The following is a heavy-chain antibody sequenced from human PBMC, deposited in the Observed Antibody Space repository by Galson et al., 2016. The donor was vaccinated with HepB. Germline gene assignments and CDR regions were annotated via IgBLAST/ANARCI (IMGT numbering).Heavy chain of an antibody. J-gene: IGHJ5*02. V-gene: IGHV3-23*01. CDR2: ISGNGIGA. CDR1: GFTFNTYA. D-gene: IGHD2-15*01. CDR3: AKGTLGQCSGGSCYGA. Sequence: SLRLSCAASGFTFNTYAMTWVRQAPGKGLECVATISGNGIGAAYAGSVKGRFTISRDNSKNTVYLQMNSLRAEDTAVYYCAKGTLGQCSGGSCYGAWGQGTLVTVSS.